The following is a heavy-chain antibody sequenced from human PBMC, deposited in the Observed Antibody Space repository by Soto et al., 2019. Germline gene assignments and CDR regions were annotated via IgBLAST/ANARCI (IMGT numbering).Heavy chain of an antibody. CDR2: ISATGSDI. V-gene: IGHV3-21*01. CDR1: GFTFSSHT. CDR3: ARGYDVVRVPVAIRVGYFDH. J-gene: IGHJ4*02. D-gene: IGHD3-16*01. Sequence: EVALVESGGGLAKPGGALRLSCTDSGFTFSSHTMNWVRQAPGKGLEWVSSISATGSDIYYGDSVMGRFTISRDNPKNSLYLQLNNLRVEDTAVYYCARGYDVVRVPVAIRVGYFDHWGQGTVVTVSS.